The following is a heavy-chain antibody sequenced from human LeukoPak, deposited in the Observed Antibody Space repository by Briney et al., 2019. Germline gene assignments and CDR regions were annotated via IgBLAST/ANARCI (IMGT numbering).Heavy chain of an antibody. CDR3: ARKAQEDGFDY. V-gene: IGHV4-39*01. J-gene: IGHJ4*02. CDR1: GGSISSSSYY. CDR2: IYYSGST. Sequence: SETLSLTCNVSGGSISSSSYYWGWIRQPPGKGLEWIGRIYYSGSTYYNPSLKSRVTISVDTSKNQLSLKLSSVTAADTAVYYCARKAQEDGFDYWGQGTLVTVSS.